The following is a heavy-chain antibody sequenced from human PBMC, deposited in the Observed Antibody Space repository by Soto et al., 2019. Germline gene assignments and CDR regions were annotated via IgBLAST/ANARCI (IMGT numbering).Heavy chain of an antibody. CDR2: INYLGST. D-gene: IGHD3-22*01. V-gene: IGHV4-39*01. Sequence: SETLSLTCTVSGDSISSSSYYWGWIRQPPGKGLEWIGIINYLGSTYYSPSLESRVTISVDTSKNQFSVKLSSVTAADAAVYYCARHRPSRYYVTSGYFPDFWGQGALVTVSS. CDR1: GDSISSSSYY. CDR3: ARHRPSRYYVTSGYFPDF. J-gene: IGHJ4*02.